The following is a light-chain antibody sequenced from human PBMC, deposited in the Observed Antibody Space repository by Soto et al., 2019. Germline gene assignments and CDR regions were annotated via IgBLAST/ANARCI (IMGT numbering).Light chain of an antibody. CDR2: EVS. CDR3: SSYTSSSFGV. Sequence: QSALTQPASVSGSPGQSITISCTGTRSDVGDYNYVSWYQHHPGKGPKLMIYEVSNRPSGVSNRFSGSKSGYTASLTISGLQAEDEADYYCSSYTSSSFGVFGGGTKLTVL. J-gene: IGLJ3*02. V-gene: IGLV2-14*01. CDR1: RSDVGDYNY.